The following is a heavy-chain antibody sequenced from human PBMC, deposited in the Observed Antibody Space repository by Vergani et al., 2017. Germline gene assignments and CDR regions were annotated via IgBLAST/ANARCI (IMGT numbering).Heavy chain of an antibody. J-gene: IGHJ3*02. CDR1: GFTFGYYA. CDR3: VRDQVTMLRGSDALDI. Sequence: VQLVESGGGVVQPGGSLRLSCAASGFTFGYYAMDWFRQAPGQGLEWVGGIRSKAYGQATIYAASVKGRFTISRDDSKSIAYLQMNNLRTEDTAMYYCVRDQVTMLRGSDALDIWGQGTMVTVSS. D-gene: IGHD3-10*01. CDR2: IRSKAYGQAT. V-gene: IGHV3-49*03.